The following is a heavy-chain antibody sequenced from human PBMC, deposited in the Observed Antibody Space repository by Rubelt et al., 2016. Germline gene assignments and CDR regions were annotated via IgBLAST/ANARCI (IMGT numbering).Heavy chain of an antibody. J-gene: IGHJ6*02. CDR2: IYHSGST. Sequence: SISSGYYWGWIRQPPGKGLAWIGSIYHSGSTNYNPSPKSRVTMSVDTSKNQFSLKLSSVTAADTAVYYCARHAEVVSMDVWGQGTTVTVSS. D-gene: IGHD2-15*01. CDR1: SISSGYY. V-gene: IGHV4-38-2*01. CDR3: ARHAEVVSMDV.